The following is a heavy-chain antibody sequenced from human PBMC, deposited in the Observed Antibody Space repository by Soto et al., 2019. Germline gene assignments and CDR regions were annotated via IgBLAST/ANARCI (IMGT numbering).Heavy chain of an antibody. CDR1: GGSISSYY. CDR2: IYYSGST. D-gene: IGHD3-10*01. Sequence: SETLSLTCTVSGGSISSYYWSWIRQPPGKGLEWIGYIYYSGSTNYNPSLKSRVTISVDTSRNQFSLKLSSVTAADTAVYYCARDLWGNYYGSGSYYKRGAWFDPWGQGTLVTVSS. J-gene: IGHJ5*02. CDR3: ARDLWGNYYGSGSYYKRGAWFDP. V-gene: IGHV4-59*01.